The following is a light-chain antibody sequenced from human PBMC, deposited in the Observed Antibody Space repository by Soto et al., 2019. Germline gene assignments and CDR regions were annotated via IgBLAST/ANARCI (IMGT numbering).Light chain of an antibody. J-gene: IGLJ1*01. CDR2: DVS. V-gene: IGLV2-14*01. Sequence: LTQPASVSGSPGQSITISCTGTSSDVGGYNYVSWYQQHPGKAPKLMIYDVSNRPSGVSNRFSGSKSGNTASLTISGLQAEDEADYYCSSYTSSSSYVLGTGTKVTVL. CDR1: SSDVGGYNY. CDR3: SSYTSSSSYV.